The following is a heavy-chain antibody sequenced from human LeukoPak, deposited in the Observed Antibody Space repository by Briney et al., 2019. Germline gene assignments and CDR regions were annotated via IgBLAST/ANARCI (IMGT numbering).Heavy chain of an antibody. D-gene: IGHD3-10*01. CDR1: GFTFSSYG. CDR2: ISYDGSNK. Sequence: GRSLRLSCAASGFTFSSYGIHWVRQAPGKGLEWVAVISYDGSNKYYADSVKGRFTISRDNSKNTLYLQMNSLRAEDTAVYYRAKGGPNYYGSGTKYYYYGMDVWGQGTTVTVSS. J-gene: IGHJ6*02. V-gene: IGHV3-30*18. CDR3: AKGGPNYYGSGTKYYYYGMDV.